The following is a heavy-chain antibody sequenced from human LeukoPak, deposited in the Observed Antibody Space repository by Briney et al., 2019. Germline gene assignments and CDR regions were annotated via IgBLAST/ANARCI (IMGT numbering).Heavy chain of an antibody. Sequence: SETLSLTCTVSGGSICSYYWSWIRQPPGKGLEWIGYIYYSGSTNYNPSLKSRVTISVDTSKNQFSLKLSSVTAADTAVYYCARAPDPDVYFDYWGQGTLVTVSS. CDR2: IYYSGST. CDR3: ARAPDPDVYFDY. V-gene: IGHV4-59*01. J-gene: IGHJ4*02. CDR1: GGSICSYY.